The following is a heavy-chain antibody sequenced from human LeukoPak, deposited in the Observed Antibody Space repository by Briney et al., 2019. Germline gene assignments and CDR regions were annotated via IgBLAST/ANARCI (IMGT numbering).Heavy chain of an antibody. Sequence: GGSLRLSCAASGFTFNNYAMTWVRQAPGKGLEWVSSISASGVMTYYADSVKGRFTVSRDNSKNSLYLQMNSLRAEDTAVYYCAKDSRIVGDAFDIWGQGTMVTVSS. J-gene: IGHJ3*02. CDR1: GFTFNNYA. CDR2: ISASGVMT. D-gene: IGHD1-26*01. V-gene: IGHV3-23*01. CDR3: AKDSRIVGDAFDI.